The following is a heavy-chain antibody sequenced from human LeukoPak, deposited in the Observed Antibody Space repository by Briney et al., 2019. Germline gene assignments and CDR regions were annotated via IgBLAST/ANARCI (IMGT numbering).Heavy chain of an antibody. CDR3: ARHVHYDFWSGYSYYFDY. D-gene: IGHD3-3*01. J-gene: IGHJ4*02. CDR1: GYSISSGYY. Sequence: SETLSLTCAVSGYSISSGYYWGWIRQPPGKGLEWIGSIYHSGSTYYNPSLKSRVTISVDTSKNQFSLKLSSVTAADTAVYYCARHVHYDFWSGYSYYFDYWGQGTLVTVSS. V-gene: IGHV4-38-2*01. CDR2: IYHSGST.